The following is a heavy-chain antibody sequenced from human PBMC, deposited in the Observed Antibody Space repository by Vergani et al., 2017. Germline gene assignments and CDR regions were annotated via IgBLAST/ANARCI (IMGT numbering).Heavy chain of an antibody. J-gene: IGHJ4*02. CDR2: IQFDGSNQ. CDR1: GFTLSNYD. CDR3: AKHFRGWGIDY. Sequence: QVQLVESGGGVVQRGGSLRLSCATSGFTLSNYDMQWIRQGPGKGLEFVAFIQFDGSNQYYADSVKGRFTLSRVFSKNTLYLQMNSLRTDDTATYYCAKHFRGWGIDYWGQGTQVIVSS. D-gene: IGHD3-16*01. V-gene: IGHV3-30*02.